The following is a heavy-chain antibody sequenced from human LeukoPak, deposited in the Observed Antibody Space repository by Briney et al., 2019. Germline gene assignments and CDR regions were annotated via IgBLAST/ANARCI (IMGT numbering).Heavy chain of an antibody. CDR2: ISFDGGNK. Sequence: GGSLRLSCAASGFTFNNYAIHWVRQAPGKGLEWVAIISFDGGNKYYADSVKGRFTISRDNSKNTLYLQMSSLRGEDTALYYCAKGEEETGYGMDVWGQGTTVTVSS. CDR1: GFTFNNYA. V-gene: IGHV3-30-3*01. CDR3: AKGEEETGYGMDV. D-gene: IGHD1-1*01. J-gene: IGHJ6*02.